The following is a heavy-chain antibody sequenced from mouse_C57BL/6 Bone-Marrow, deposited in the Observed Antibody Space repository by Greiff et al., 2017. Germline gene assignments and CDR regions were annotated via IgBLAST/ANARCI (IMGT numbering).Heavy chain of an antibody. V-gene: IGHV1-5*01. CDR2: IYPGNSDT. CDR1: GYTFTSYW. D-gene: IGHD2-4*01. J-gene: IGHJ3*01. CDR3: TRGGLRRRAWFAY. Sequence: VQLQQSGTVLARPGASVKMSCKTSGYTFTSYWMHWVKQRPGQGLEWIGAIYPGNSDTSDNQKFKGKAKLTAVTSASTAYMELSSLTNGDSAVYYCTRGGLRRRAWFAYWGQGTLVTVSA.